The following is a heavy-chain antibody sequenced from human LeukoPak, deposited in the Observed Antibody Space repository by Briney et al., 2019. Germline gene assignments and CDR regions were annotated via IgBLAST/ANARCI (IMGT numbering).Heavy chain of an antibody. J-gene: IGHJ4*02. CDR1: GFTFSSCG. CDR3: ARRSTVAGLFAGDY. CDR2: INSDGSSI. D-gene: IGHD6-19*01. Sequence: GGSLRLSCAASGFTFSSCGMSWVRQAPGKGLEWVSRINSDGSSIDYADSVKGRFTISRDNAKNSLYLQMNSLRAEDTAVYYCARRSTVAGLFAGDYWGQGTLVTVSS. V-gene: IGHV3-74*01.